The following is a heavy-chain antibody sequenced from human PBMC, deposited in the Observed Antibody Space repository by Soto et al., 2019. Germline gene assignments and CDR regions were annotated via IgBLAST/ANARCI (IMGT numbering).Heavy chain of an antibody. D-gene: IGHD5-18*01. CDR2: IYPGDSDI. V-gene: IGHV5-51*01. CDR3: ARRADTGRPYYYSLDV. J-gene: IGHJ6*02. Sequence: GESLKISCKASGYTFTNHWIGWVRQMSGKGLEWMGIIYPGDSDIRYSPSFQGQVTISADKSISTAYLQWSSLKASDTAIYYCARRADTGRPYYYSLDVWGQGTTVTVSS. CDR1: GYTFTNHW.